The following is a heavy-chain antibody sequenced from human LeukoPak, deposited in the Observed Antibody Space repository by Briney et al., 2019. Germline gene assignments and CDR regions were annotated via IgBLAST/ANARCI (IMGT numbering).Heavy chain of an antibody. CDR1: GYTFTTYG. V-gene: IGHV1-2*02. J-gene: IGHJ5*02. D-gene: IGHD6-19*01. Sequence: ASVKVSCKASGYTFTTYGISWVRQAPGQGLEWMGWINPNSGGTNYAQKFQGRVTMTRDTSISTAYMELSRLRSDDTAVYYCARCPVAGRFDPWGQGTLVTVSS. CDR3: ARCPVAGRFDP. CDR2: INPNSGGT.